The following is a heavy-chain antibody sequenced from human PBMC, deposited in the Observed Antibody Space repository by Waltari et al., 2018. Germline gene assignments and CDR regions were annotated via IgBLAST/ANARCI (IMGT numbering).Heavy chain of an antibody. CDR1: GGSISTYY. Sequence: QVQLQESGPGLVKPSETLSLTFTVSGGSISTYYWSWIRQPPGKGLEWIGYIYYSGTTNYNPSLKSRVTISVDTSKNQFSLKLSSVTAADTAVYYCARGYSGNYGRFDYWGQGTLVTVSS. CDR2: IYYSGTT. V-gene: IGHV4-59*01. CDR3: ARGYSGNYGRFDY. J-gene: IGHJ4*02. D-gene: IGHD5-12*01.